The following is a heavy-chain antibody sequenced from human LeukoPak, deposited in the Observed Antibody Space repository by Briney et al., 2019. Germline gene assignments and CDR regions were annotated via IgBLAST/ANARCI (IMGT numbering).Heavy chain of an antibody. V-gene: IGHV3-23*01. J-gene: IGHJ4*02. Sequence: GGSLRLSCAASGFTVSAYAMAWVRQAPGKGLEWVSTIYDDNTYYADSVKGRFAISTDNSKNTLYLQMNSLRVEDTAVYFCAREVLIVVEPAANTIDYWGQGTRVTVSS. D-gene: IGHD2-2*01. CDR1: GFTVSAYA. CDR2: IYDDNT. CDR3: AREVLIVVEPAANTIDY.